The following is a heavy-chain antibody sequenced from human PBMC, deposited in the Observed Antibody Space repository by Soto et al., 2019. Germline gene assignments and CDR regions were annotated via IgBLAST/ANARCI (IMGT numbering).Heavy chain of an antibody. CDR1: GYTFTGYY. V-gene: IGHV1-2*04. CDR2: INPNSGGT. J-gene: IGHJ6*02. Sequence: ASVKVSCKASGYTFTGYYMHWVRQAPGQGLEWMGWINPNSGGTNYAQKFQGWVTMTRDTPISTAYMELSRLRSDDTAVYYCARGSLTYCSSTSCYLRPPGYGMDVWRQRTTVTVSS. D-gene: IGHD2-2*01. CDR3: ARGSLTYCSSTSCYLRPPGYGMDV.